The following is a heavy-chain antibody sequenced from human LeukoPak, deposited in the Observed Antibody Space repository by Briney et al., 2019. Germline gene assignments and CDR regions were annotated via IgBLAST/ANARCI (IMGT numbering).Heavy chain of an antibody. V-gene: IGHV1-2*06. D-gene: IGHD4/OR15-4a*01. Sequence: ASVKVSCKTSGYTFTAYYMHWVRQAPGQRLEWLGRINPNSGATDYAQKFQGRVTLARDTSTTTAYMDMSSLRSDDTAVYYCARGHYYRDANFPLHYWGQGTLVTVSS. J-gene: IGHJ4*02. CDR2: INPNSGAT. CDR3: ARGHYYRDANFPLHY. CDR1: GYTFTAYY.